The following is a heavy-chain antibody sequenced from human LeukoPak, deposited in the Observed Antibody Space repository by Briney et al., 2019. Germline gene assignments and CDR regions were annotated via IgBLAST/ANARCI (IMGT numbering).Heavy chain of an antibody. CDR1: GFTFSSYS. D-gene: IGHD2-15*01. CDR2: ISSSSSTI. J-gene: IGHJ6*02. V-gene: IGHV3-48*02. Sequence: GGSLRLSCAASGFTFSSYSMNWVRQAPGKGLEWVSYISSSSSTIYYADSVKGRFTISRDNAKNSLYLQMNSLRDEDTAVYYCARCPPLYCSGGSCYPDYYCYGMDVWGQGTTVTVSS. CDR3: ARCPPLYCSGGSCYPDYYCYGMDV.